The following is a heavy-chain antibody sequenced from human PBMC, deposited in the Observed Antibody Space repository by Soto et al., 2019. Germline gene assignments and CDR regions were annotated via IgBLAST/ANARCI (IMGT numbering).Heavy chain of an antibody. V-gene: IGHV3-23*01. CDR2: ISGSGGST. CDR3: AKWLNYDYIWGSYRTGAPYFDY. CDR1: GFTFSRYA. J-gene: IGHJ4*02. Sequence: GGSLRLSCAASGFTFSRYAMSWVRQAPGKGLEWVSAISGSGGSTYYADSVKGRFTISRDNSKDTLYLQMNSLRAEDTAVYYCAKWLNYDYIWGSYRTGAPYFDYWGQGTLVTVSS. D-gene: IGHD3-16*02.